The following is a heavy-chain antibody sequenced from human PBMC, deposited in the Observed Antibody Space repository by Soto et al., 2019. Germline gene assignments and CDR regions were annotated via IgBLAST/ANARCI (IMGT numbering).Heavy chain of an antibody. D-gene: IGHD4-17*01. J-gene: IGHJ4*02. Sequence: SETLSLTCTVSGGSISSGGDYWSWIRQHPGKGLEWIGYIYYSGSTYYNPSLKSRVTISVDTSKNQFSLKLSSVTAADTAVYYCARETTVVTETNFFDYWGQGTLVTVSS. V-gene: IGHV4-31*03. CDR3: ARETTVVTETNFFDY. CDR2: IYYSGST. CDR1: GGSISSGGDY.